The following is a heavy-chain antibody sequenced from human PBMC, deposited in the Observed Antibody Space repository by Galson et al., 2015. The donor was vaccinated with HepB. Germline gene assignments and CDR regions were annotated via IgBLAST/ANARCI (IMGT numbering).Heavy chain of an antibody. D-gene: IGHD6-19*01. CDR3: ARGHQTVAGSDY. CDR2: ISSGGSEI. CDR1: GFTFSSYS. Sequence: SLRLSCAASGFTFSSYSMNWVRQAPGKGPEWVSFISSGGSEIYYADSVKGRFTVSRDNAKNSLSLQMNSLRDEDTAVYYCARGHQTVAGSDYWGQGTLVSVSS. J-gene: IGHJ4*02. V-gene: IGHV3-48*02.